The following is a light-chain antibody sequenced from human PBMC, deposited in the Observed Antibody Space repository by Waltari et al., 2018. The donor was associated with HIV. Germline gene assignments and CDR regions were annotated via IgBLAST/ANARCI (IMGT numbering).Light chain of an antibody. CDR1: NSNSGSNT. J-gene: IGLJ2*01. V-gene: IGLV1-44*01. CDR2: GNN. CDR3: AAWDDSRNGDVI. Sequence: QSVLTQPPSASGTPGQRVTISCSGRNSNSGSNTVTWYQQVPGTSPKLLIYGNNQRPSGVPDRFSGSKSGTSATLAISGLRPEDEADYYCAAWDDSRNGDVIFGGGTTLTVL.